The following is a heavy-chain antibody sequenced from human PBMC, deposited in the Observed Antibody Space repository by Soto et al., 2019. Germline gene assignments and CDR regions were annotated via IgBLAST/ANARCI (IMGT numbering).Heavy chain of an antibody. CDR2: IYYSGST. D-gene: IGHD7-27*01. Sequence: PSETLSLTCTVSGGSISSGNNYWSWIRQHPGKGLEWIGYIYYSGSTYYNPSLKSRVTISVDTSKNQFSLKLSSVTAADTAVYYCAKENWANPDSWGQGTLVTGSS. V-gene: IGHV4-31*03. CDR3: AKENWANPDS. J-gene: IGHJ4*02. CDR1: GGSISSGNNY.